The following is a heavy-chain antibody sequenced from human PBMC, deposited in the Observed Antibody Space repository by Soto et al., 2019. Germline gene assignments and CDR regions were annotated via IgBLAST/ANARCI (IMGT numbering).Heavy chain of an antibody. V-gene: IGHV4-59*01. J-gene: IGHJ4*02. CDR3: ARGEYDILTGPYYFDY. Sequence: SETLSLTCTVSGGSISSYYWSWIRQPPGKGLEWIGYIYYSGSTNYNPSLKSRVTISVDTSKNQFSLKLSSVTAADTAVYYCARGEYDILTGPYYFDYWGQGTLVTVSS. CDR1: GGSISSYY. D-gene: IGHD3-9*01. CDR2: IYYSGST.